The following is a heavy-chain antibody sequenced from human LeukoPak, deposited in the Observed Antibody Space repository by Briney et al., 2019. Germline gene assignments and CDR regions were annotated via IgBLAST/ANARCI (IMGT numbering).Heavy chain of an antibody. Sequence: PGGSLRLSCAASGITFSSYGMHWVRQAPGKGLEWVAVISYDGSDKYYADSVKGRFTTSRDNSKNTLYLQMNSLRAEDTAVYYCAKERSGSGSYFDDWGQGTLVTVSS. CDR2: ISYDGSDK. CDR1: GITFSSYG. D-gene: IGHD3-10*01. V-gene: IGHV3-30*18. CDR3: AKERSGSGSYFDD. J-gene: IGHJ4*02.